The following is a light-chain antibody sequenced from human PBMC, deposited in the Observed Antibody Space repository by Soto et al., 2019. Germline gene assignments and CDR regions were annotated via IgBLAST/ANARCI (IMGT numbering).Light chain of an antibody. Sequence: QPVLTQSPSASASLGASVKLTCTLSSGHSSYAIAWHQQQPEKGPRYLMKLNSDGSHSTGDGIPDRFSGSSSGAERYLIISSLQSEDEADYYCQTWGAGIQVFGGGTKLTVL. CDR2: LNSDGSH. CDR3: QTWGAGIQV. V-gene: IGLV4-69*01. J-gene: IGLJ3*02. CDR1: SGHSSYA.